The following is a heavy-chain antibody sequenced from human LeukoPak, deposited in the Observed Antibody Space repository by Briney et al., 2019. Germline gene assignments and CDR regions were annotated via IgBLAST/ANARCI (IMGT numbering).Heavy chain of an antibody. J-gene: IGHJ4*02. CDR3: AKDRAGLGHFDY. CDR2: ISDSGGST. Sequence: AQSLNPPSAASGTYFSSSTMSCARQAPGNVPEWASAISDSGGSTYYADYVKGRFTIPRDNSKNTLYLQMNSLRAEDTAVYYCAKDRAGLGHFDYWGQGTLVTVSS. CDR1: GTYFSSST. D-gene: IGHD6-19*01. V-gene: IGHV3-23*01.